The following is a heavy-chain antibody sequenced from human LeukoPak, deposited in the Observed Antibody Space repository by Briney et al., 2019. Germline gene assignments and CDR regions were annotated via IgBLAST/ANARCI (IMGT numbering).Heavy chain of an antibody. CDR2: INHSGST. V-gene: IGHV4-39*07. Sequence: PSETLSLTCAVSGGSISSSGYYWGWIRQPPGKGLEWIGEINHSGSTNYNPSLKSRVTISVDTSKNQFSLKLSSVTAADTAVYYCARGSGTVTTGINFDYWGQGTLVTVSS. CDR3: ARGSGTVTTGINFDY. CDR1: GGSISSSGYY. D-gene: IGHD4-17*01. J-gene: IGHJ4*02.